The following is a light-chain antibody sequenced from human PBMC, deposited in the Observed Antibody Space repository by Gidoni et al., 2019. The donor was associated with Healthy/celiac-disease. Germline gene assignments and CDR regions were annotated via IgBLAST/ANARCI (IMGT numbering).Light chain of an antibody. J-gene: IGKJ4*01. Sequence: DIPMTPSPTTLSASVGDRVTITCRASQTISTWLAWYQQKPGKAPKLLIYRASSLGGGVPSRFSGSGSGTEFTVTISSLQPDDFATYYCQQYNTYPLTFGGGTKVEIK. CDR2: RAS. V-gene: IGKV1-5*03. CDR3: QQYNTYPLT. CDR1: QTISTW.